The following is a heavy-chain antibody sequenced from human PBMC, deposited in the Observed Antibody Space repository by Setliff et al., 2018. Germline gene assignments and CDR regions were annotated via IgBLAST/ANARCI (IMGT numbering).Heavy chain of an antibody. J-gene: IGHJ6*03. CDR1: GGSISSSY. CDR3: ARAYYYGSGNSHKYYMDV. V-gene: IGHV4-4*09. D-gene: IGHD3-10*01. CDR2: FYHSGSM. Sequence: LSLTCSVSGGSISSSYWSWIRQPPGKGLEWIGYFYHSGSMNYNPSLKGRVTMSVGTSNNQLSLKLTSVSAADTAVYYCARAYYYGSGNSHKYYMDVWGKGTAVTVSS.